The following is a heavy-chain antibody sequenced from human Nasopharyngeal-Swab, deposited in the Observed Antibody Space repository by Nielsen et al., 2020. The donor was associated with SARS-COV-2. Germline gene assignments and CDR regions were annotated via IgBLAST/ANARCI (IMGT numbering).Heavy chain of an antibody. J-gene: IGHJ4*02. CDR3: AKLFSGSYDFDH. Sequence: GESLKISCAASGFTFSFHDMHWVRQAPGKGLEWLASLSYDGRTEYYADSVKGRFTISRDNSGNTLYLQMNSLTTDDTALYYCAKLFSGSYDFDHWGQGTLVTVSS. D-gene: IGHD1-26*01. V-gene: IGHV3-30*18. CDR2: LSYDGRTE. CDR1: GFTFSFHD.